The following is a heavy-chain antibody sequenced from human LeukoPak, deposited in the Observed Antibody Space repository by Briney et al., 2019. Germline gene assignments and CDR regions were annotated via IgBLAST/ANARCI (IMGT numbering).Heavy chain of an antibody. D-gene: IGHD3-9*01. V-gene: IGHV3-74*01. J-gene: IGHJ6*02. CDR2: ISSDGSRT. CDR3: ARPKFLTGYAYYYYYGMDV. Sequence: GGSLRLSCAASGFTFSNYWMHWVRQTPGKGLVWVSGISSDGSRTTYADSVRGRFTISRDNSKNMLYLEMNSLRAEDTAVYYRARPKFLTGYAYYYYYGMDVWGQGTTVTVSS. CDR1: GFTFSNYW.